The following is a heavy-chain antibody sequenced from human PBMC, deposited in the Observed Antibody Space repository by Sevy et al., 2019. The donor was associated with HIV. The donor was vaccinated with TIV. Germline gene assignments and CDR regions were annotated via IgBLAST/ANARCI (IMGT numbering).Heavy chain of an antibody. V-gene: IGHV3-7*01. J-gene: IGHJ3*02. CDR3: ARDRLLPWGGGAFDI. CDR2: IKQDGSEK. Sequence: GGSLRLSRAASGFTFSSYWMSWVRQAPGKGLEWVANIKQDGSEKYYVDSVKGRFTISRDNAKNSLYLQMNSLRAEDTAVYYCARDRLLPWGGGAFDIWGQGTMVTVSS. CDR1: GFTFSSYW. D-gene: IGHD3-16*01.